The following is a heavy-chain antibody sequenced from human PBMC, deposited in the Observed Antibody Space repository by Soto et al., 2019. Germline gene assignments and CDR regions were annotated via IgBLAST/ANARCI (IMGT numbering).Heavy chain of an antibody. CDR1: GYSFSDYW. CDR2: IDPSASYT. J-gene: IGHJ4*02. V-gene: IGHV5-10-1*01. CDR3: ARRAGYSNGLDFDY. D-gene: IGHD5-18*01. Sequence: GESLKISCKGSGYSFSDYWITWVRQMPGKGLEWMGRIDPSASYTTYSPSFQGHVSISVDKSISIAYLQWSGLRASDTAMYYCARRAGYSNGLDFDYWGQGTLVPVSS.